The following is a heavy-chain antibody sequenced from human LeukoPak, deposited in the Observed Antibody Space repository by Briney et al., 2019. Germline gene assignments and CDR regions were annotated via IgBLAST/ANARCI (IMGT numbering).Heavy chain of an antibody. V-gene: IGHV3-74*01. CDR1: GFSFGNHV. CDR3: ARADYDIWSGYFFMHY. D-gene: IGHD3-3*01. CDR2: INSDGITT. Sequence: PGGSLRLACAASGFSFGNHVMHWVRQAPAKGLAWVSRINSDGITTRYADAAKGRFTISRDNAKNTLYLQMNDLRGDDTAVYYCARADYDIWSGYFFMHYWGQGTLVSVSS. J-gene: IGHJ4*02.